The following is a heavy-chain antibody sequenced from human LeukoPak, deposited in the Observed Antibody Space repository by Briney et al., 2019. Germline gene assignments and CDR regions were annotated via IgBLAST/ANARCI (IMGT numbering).Heavy chain of an antibody. CDR1: GYTFTSYG. CDR3: ARVYSSGWSFDY. J-gene: IGHJ4*02. CDR2: ISAYNGNT. Sequence: ASVKVSCKASGYTFTSYGISWVRQAPGQGLEWMGWISAYNGNTNYAQKLRGRVTMTTDTSTSTAYMELRSLRSDDTAVYYCARVYSSGWSFDYWGQGTLVTVSS. D-gene: IGHD6-19*01. V-gene: IGHV1-18*01.